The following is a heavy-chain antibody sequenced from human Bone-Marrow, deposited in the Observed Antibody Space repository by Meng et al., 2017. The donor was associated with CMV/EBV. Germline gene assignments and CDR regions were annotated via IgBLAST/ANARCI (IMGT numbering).Heavy chain of an antibody. CDR1: GYTFTSYD. Sequence: ASVKVSCKASGYTFTSYDINWVRQATGQGLEWMGWINPNSGGTNYAQKFQGRVTMTRDTSISTAYMELSRLRSDDTAVYYCARALSQLRFLEWLSPYYFDYWGQGTLVTVSS. V-gene: IGHV1-2*02. CDR3: ARALSQLRFLEWLSPYYFDY. J-gene: IGHJ4*02. D-gene: IGHD3-3*01. CDR2: INPNSGGT.